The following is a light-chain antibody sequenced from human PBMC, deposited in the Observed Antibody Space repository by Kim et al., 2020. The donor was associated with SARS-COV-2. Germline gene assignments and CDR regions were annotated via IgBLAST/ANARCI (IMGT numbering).Light chain of an antibody. V-gene: IGLV1-44*01. J-gene: IGLJ2*01. CDR1: SSNVGANT. CDR2: TNN. CDR3: AAWDDSLNAVV. Sequence: QPVLTQPPSASGTPGQGVTISCSGSSSNVGANTVNWYQHLPGTTPKPLIYTNNQRPSGVPDRFSGSKSGTSASLAISGLQSEDEADYYCAAWDDSLNAVVFGGGTQLTVL.